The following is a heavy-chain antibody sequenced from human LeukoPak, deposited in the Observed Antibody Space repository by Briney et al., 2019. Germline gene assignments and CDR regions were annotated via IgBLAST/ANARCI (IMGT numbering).Heavy chain of an antibody. V-gene: IGHV7-4-1*02. CDR2: INTNTGNP. CDR3: ARDGSLLWFGELFSWFDP. D-gene: IGHD3-10*01. J-gene: IGHJ5*02. Sequence: ASVKVSCKASGYTFTSYAMNWVRQAPGQGLEWMGWINTNTGNPTYAQGFTGRFVFSLDPSVSTAYLQISSLKAEDTAVYYCARDGSLLWFGELFSWFDPWGQGTLVTVSS. CDR1: GYTFTSYA.